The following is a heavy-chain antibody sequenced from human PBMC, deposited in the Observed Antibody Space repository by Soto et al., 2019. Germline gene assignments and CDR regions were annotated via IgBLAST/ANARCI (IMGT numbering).Heavy chain of an antibody. D-gene: IGHD3-10*01. J-gene: IGHJ4*02. V-gene: IGHV4-30-2*01. CDR1: GGSISGGGFS. CDR2: ILHTGGT. CDR3: ARLQFGEGFDY. Sequence: LSLTCAVSGGSISGGGFSWSWIRQPPGKGLEWIGYILHTGGTQYNPSLKSRVSMSVDKSKNQFSLHLTSVTAADTAVYYCARLQFGEGFDYWGQGALVTVS.